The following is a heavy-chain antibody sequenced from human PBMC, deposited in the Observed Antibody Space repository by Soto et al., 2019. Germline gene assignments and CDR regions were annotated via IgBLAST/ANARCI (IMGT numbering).Heavy chain of an antibody. D-gene: IGHD3-10*01. J-gene: IGHJ4*02. V-gene: IGHV4-30-2*01. CDR1: GGSISGGGFS. CDR2: ILHTGGT. CDR3: ARLQFGEGFDY. Sequence: LSLTCAVSGGSISGGGFSWSWIRQPPGKGLEWIGYILHTGGTQYNPSLKSRVSMSVDKSKNQFSLHLTSVTAADTAVYYCARLQFGEGFDYWGQGALVTVS.